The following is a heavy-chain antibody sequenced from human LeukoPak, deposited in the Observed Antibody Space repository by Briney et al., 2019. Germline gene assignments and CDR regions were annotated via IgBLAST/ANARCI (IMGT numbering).Heavy chain of an antibody. Sequence: GGSLRLSCAASGFTFGSYGMHWVRQAPGKGLEWVAFIRYDGSNKYYADSVKGRFTISRDSSKNTLYLQMNSLRTEDTAVYYCAKGPSDDSSGPGVMDVWGKGTTVTISS. D-gene: IGHD3-22*01. J-gene: IGHJ6*03. V-gene: IGHV3-30*02. CDR1: GFTFGSYG. CDR2: IRYDGSNK. CDR3: AKGPSDDSSGPGVMDV.